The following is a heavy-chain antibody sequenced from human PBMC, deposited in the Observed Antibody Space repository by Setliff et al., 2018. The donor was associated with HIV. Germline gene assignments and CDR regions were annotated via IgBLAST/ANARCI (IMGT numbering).Heavy chain of an antibody. CDR1: GGSISSTSYY. D-gene: IGHD6-13*01. CDR2: IYYSGGT. Sequence: SETLSLTCTVSGGSISSTSYYWGWIRQPPGKGLEWIGNIYYSGGTYYNPSLKSRVTISVDTSKNQFSLKLSSVTAADTAVYYCARDGYSSSWYVISGSFDYWGQGILVTVSS. CDR3: ARDGYSSSWYVISGSFDY. V-gene: IGHV4-39*07. J-gene: IGHJ4*02.